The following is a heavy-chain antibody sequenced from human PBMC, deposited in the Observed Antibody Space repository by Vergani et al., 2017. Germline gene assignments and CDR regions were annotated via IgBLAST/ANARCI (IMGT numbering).Heavy chain of an antibody. CDR2: IKEDGSEI. Sequence: EVQLVESGGGLVQPGGSLRLSCVASGFSLSHYWMTGVRQAPGKGLEWVANIKEDGSEIFYVDSVKGRFTNSRDNVKNSLYLQMNRLRVDDTAVYYCGRRASIIDYWGQGTLVSVSS. V-gene: IGHV3-7*01. CDR1: GFSLSHYW. J-gene: IGHJ4*02. D-gene: IGHD2-21*01. CDR3: GRRASIIDY.